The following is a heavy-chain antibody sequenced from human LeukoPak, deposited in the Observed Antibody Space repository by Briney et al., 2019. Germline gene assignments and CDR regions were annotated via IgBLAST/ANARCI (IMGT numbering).Heavy chain of an antibody. J-gene: IGHJ5*02. Sequence: GASVKVSCKASGYTFTSYGISWVRQAPGQGLEWMGWISAYNGNTNYAQKLQGRVTMTTDTSTSTAHMELRSLRSDDTAVYYCARVTYSSGWLGHNWFDPWGQGTLVTVSS. D-gene: IGHD6-19*01. CDR1: GYTFTSYG. CDR3: ARVTYSSGWLGHNWFDP. V-gene: IGHV1-18*01. CDR2: ISAYNGNT.